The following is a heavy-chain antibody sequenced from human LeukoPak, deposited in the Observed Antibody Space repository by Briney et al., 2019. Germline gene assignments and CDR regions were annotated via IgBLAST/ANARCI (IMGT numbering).Heavy chain of an antibody. D-gene: IGHD1-1*01. CDR2: IYYSGST. V-gene: IGHV4-59*01. J-gene: IGHJ4*02. Sequence: PSETLSLTCTVSGGSISSYYWSWIRQPPGKGLEWIGYIYYSGSTNYNPSLKSRVTISVDTSKNQFSLKLSSVTAADTAVYYCARRQERRAPDDYWGQGTLVAVSS. CDR1: GGSISSYY. CDR3: ARRQERRAPDDY.